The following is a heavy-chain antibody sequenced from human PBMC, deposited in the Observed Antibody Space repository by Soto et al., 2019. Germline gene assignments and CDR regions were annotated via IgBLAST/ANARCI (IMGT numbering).Heavy chain of an antibody. Sequence: QVQLVQSGAEVKKPGASVKVSCKASGYTFTSYDINWVRQATGQGLEWMGWMNPNSGNTGYAQKFQGRVTMTRNTSIRTAYMELSRLRSEDTAVYYCAREWTVTTSPDAYYYYGMDVWGQGTTVTVSS. CDR3: AREWTVTTSPDAYYYYGMDV. CDR1: GYTFTSYD. J-gene: IGHJ6*02. CDR2: MNPNSGNT. V-gene: IGHV1-8*01. D-gene: IGHD4-4*01.